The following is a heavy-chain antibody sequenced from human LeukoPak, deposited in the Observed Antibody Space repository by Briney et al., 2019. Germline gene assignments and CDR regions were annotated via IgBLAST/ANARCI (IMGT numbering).Heavy chain of an antibody. CDR3: ARIGYYGSGSSGSNTGEFDY. J-gene: IGHJ4*02. CDR1: GGTFSSYA. V-gene: IGHV1-69*13. D-gene: IGHD3-10*01. Sequence: ASVKVSCKASGGTFSSYAISWVRQAPGQGLEWMGGIIPIFGTANYAQKFQGRVTITADESTSTAYMELSSLRSEDTAVYYCARIGYYGSGSSGSNTGEFDYWGQGTLVTVSS. CDR2: IIPIFGTA.